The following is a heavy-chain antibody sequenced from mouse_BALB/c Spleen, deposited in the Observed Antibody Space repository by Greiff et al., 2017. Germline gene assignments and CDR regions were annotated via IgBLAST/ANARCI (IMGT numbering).Heavy chain of an antibody. J-gene: IGHJ4*01. CDR2: ISSGSSTI. Sequence: DVMLVESGGGLVQPGGSRKLSCAASGFTFSSFGMHWVRQAPEKGLEWVAYISSGSSTIYYADTVKGRFTISRDNPKNTLFLQMTSLRSEDTAMYYCARVYYDYDDAMDYWGQGTSVTVSS. CDR1: GFTFSSFG. D-gene: IGHD2-4*01. CDR3: ARVYYDYDDAMDY. V-gene: IGHV5-17*02.